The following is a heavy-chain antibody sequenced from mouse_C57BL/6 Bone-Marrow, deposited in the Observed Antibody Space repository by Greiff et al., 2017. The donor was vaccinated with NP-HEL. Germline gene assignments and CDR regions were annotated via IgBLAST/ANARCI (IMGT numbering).Heavy chain of an antibody. Sequence: LQESGAELARPGASVKLSCKASGYTFTSYGISWVKQRTGQGLEWIGEIYPRSGNTYYNEKFKGKATLTADKSSSTAYMELRSLTSEDSAVYFCARRPPWFAYWGQGTLVTVSA. CDR2: IYPRSGNT. J-gene: IGHJ3*01. CDR1: GYTFTSYG. CDR3: ARRPPWFAY. V-gene: IGHV1-81*01.